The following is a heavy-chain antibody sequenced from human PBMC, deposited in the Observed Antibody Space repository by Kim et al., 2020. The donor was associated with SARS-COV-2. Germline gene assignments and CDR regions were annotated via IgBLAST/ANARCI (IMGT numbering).Heavy chain of an antibody. CDR2: TRNRANSYTT. D-gene: IGHD1-26*01. Sequence: GGSLRLSCAASGFIFSDHYMDWVRQSPGKGLEWVGRTRNRANSYTTEYAASVRGRFIISRDESKNSLHLQMNSLKTEDTAVYYCARVRTSGSYHFDYWGQGTLVTVSS. V-gene: IGHV3-72*01. CDR3: ARVRTSGSYHFDY. CDR1: GFIFSDHY. J-gene: IGHJ4*02.